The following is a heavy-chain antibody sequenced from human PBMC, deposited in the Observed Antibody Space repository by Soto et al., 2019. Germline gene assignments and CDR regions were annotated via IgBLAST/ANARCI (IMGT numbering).Heavy chain of an antibody. Sequence: SETLSLTCTVSGGSVSSGSYYLICMRERPWKGLELIGYIYYSGSTNYNPSLKSRVTISVDTSKSQCYLKLSYVTAADTAVYYCAVEYRLHQNWFDPWGQGTLVTVSS. CDR3: AVEYRLHQNWFDP. CDR1: GGSVSSGSYY. V-gene: IGHV4-61*01. CDR2: IYYSGST. J-gene: IGHJ5*02. D-gene: IGHD2-2*01.